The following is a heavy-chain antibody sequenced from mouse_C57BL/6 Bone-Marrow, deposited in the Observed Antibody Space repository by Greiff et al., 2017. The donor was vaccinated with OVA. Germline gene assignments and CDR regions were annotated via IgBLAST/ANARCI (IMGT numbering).Heavy chain of an antibody. J-gene: IGHJ1*03. D-gene: IGHD1-1*01. Sequence: QVQLQQSGAELVKPGASVKISCKASGYAFSNYWMNWVKQRPGQGLEWIGDIYPGSGSTNYNEKFKSKATLTVDTSASTAYMQLSSLTSEDSAVYYCARRYYGSSYWYFDVWGTGTTVTVSS. CDR2: IYPGSGST. V-gene: IGHV1-55*01. CDR1: GYAFSNYW. CDR3: ARRYYGSSYWYFDV.